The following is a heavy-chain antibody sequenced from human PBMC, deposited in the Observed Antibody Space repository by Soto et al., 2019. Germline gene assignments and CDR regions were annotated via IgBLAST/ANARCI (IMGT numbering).Heavy chain of an antibody. CDR2: IIPIFGTA. CDR1: GGTFSSYA. CDR3: ARDPTYYYDSSGYYLDY. V-gene: IGHV1-69*13. J-gene: IGHJ4*02. Sequence: SVKVSCKASGGTFSSYAISWVRQAPGQGLEWMGGIIPIFGTANYAQKFQGRVTITADESTSTAYMELRSLRSDDTAVYYCARDPTYYYDSSGYYLDYWGQGTLVTVSS. D-gene: IGHD3-22*01.